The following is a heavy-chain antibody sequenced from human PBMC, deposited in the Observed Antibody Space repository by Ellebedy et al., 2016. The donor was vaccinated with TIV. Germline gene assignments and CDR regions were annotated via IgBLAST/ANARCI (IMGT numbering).Heavy chain of an antibody. Sequence: GESLKISCAASGFTFSSYSMNWVRQAPGKGLEWVSSISSSTNFIYYADSVKGRFTISRDNAKNSLFLQMNSLKTEDTAVYYCAREGGVYFFDYWGQGTLVTVSS. V-gene: IGHV3-21*01. D-gene: IGHD1-26*01. J-gene: IGHJ4*02. CDR2: ISSSTNFI. CDR1: GFTFSSYS. CDR3: AREGGVYFFDY.